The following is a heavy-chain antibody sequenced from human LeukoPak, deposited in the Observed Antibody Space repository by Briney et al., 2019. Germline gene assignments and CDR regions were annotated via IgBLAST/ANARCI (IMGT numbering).Heavy chain of an antibody. CDR2: ISGSGGST. J-gene: IGHJ6*03. Sequence: PGGSLRLSCAASGFTFSSYAVSWVRQAPGKGLEWVSAISGSGGSTYYADSVKGRFTISRDNSKNTLYLQMNSLRAEDTAVYYCAKAPIHYYYYYMDVWGKGTTVTVSS. V-gene: IGHV3-23*01. CDR3: AKAPIHYYYYYMDV. CDR1: GFTFSSYA.